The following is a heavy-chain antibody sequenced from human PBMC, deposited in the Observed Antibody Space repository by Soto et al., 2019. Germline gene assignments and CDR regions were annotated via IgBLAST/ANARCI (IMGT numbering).Heavy chain of an antibody. CDR1: GYSISSGYY. V-gene: IGHV4-38-2*02. CDR2: IYHSGST. D-gene: IGHD3-10*01. J-gene: IGHJ5*02. Sequence: SETLSLTCAVSGYSISSGYYWGWIRQPPGKGLEWIGSIYHSGSTYYNPSLKSRVTISVDTSKHQFSLKLSSVTAADTAVYYCAREFGEFIPNWFDPWGQVTLVTVSS. CDR3: AREFGEFIPNWFDP.